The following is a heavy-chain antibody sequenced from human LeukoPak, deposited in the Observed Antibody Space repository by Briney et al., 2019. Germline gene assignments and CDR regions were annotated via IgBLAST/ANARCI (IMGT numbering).Heavy chain of an antibody. CDR1: GFTFSSYG. CDR2: ISYDGSNK. J-gene: IGHJ4*02. Sequence: EGSLRLSCAASGFTFSSYGMHWVRQAPGKGLEWVAVISYDGSNKYYADSVKGRFTISRDNSKNTLYLQMNSLRAEDTAVYYCAKGGEYCSGGSCYKDYWGQGTLVTVSS. CDR3: AKGGEYCSGGSCYKDY. D-gene: IGHD2-15*01. V-gene: IGHV3-30*18.